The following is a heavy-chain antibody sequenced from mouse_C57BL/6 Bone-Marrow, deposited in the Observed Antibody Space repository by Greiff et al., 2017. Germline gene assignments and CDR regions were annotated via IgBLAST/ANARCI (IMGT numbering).Heavy chain of an antibody. CDR1: GYTFTSYG. J-gene: IGHJ3*01. Sequence: LQESGAELARPGASVKLSCTASGYTFTSYGISWVKQRTGQGLEWIGEIYPRSGNTYYNEKVKGKITLTADKSTSTAYMELRSLTSEDSAVYFCGREAYWGQGTLVTVSA. CDR3: GREAY. V-gene: IGHV1-81*01. CDR2: IYPRSGNT.